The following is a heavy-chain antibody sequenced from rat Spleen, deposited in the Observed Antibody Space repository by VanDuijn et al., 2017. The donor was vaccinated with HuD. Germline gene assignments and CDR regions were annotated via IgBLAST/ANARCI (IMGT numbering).Heavy chain of an antibody. Sequence: QVQLKESGPGLVQPSQTLSLTCTVSGFSLSNYGVFWVRQPPGKGLEWMGVIWGDGSTNYNSALKSRLSISRDTSKSQVFLKMNSLQTEDTAIYFCTRTYGGYTSNWFPYWGQGTLVTVSS. CDR2: IWGDGST. V-gene: IGHV2-13*01. CDR1: GFSLSNYG. D-gene: IGHD1-11*01. J-gene: IGHJ3*01. CDR3: TRTYGGYTSNWFPY.